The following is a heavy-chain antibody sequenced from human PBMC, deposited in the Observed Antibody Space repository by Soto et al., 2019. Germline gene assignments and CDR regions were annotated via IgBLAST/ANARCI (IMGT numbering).Heavy chain of an antibody. CDR3: ARVARVTYFDY. CDR1: GFTFSSDS. D-gene: IGHD4-4*01. V-gene: IGHV3-48*01. CDR2: ISSSSSTI. J-gene: IGHJ4*02. Sequence: PGGSLRLSCAASGFTFSSDSMNWVRQAPGKGLEWVSYISSSSSTIYYADSVKGRFTISRDNAKNSLYLQMNSLRAEDTAVYYCARVARVTYFDYWGQGTLVTVSS.